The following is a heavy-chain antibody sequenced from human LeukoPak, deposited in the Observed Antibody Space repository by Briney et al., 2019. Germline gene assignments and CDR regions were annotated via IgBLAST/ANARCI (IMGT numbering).Heavy chain of an antibody. CDR3: APQQYYYGSGSWSWFDP. J-gene: IGHJ5*02. D-gene: IGHD3-10*01. CDR1: GFTFSSYE. Sequence: GGSLRLSCAASGFTFSSYEMNWVRQAPGKGLEWVSYISSSGSTIYYADSVKGRFTLSRDNAKNSLYLQMNSLRAEDTAVYYCAPQQYYYGSGSWSWFDPWGQGTLVTVSS. V-gene: IGHV3-48*03. CDR2: ISSSGSTI.